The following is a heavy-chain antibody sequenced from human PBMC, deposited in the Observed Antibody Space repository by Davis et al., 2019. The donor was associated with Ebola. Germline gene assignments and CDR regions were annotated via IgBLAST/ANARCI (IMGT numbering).Heavy chain of an antibody. Sequence: SVKVSCKASGDTVRSFGISWVRQAPGHGLEWMGGIIPMFGTANYAQKFQGRVTITADESTSTAYMELSSLRSEDTAVYYCARDSPLRHGMDVWGKETTVTVSS. CDR3: ARDSPLRHGMDV. CDR2: IIPMFGTA. D-gene: IGHD4-17*01. J-gene: IGHJ6*04. CDR1: GDTVRSFG. V-gene: IGHV1-69*13.